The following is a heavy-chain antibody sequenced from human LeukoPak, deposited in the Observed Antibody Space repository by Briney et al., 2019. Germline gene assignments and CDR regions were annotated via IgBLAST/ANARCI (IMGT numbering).Heavy chain of an antibody. Sequence: GGSLRLSCAASGFTFSSYAMHWVRQAPGKGLEWVAVISYDGSNKYYADSVKGRFTISRDNSKNTLYLQMNSLRAEDTAVYYCARDSDDYYDSSGYSFWGQGTLVTVSS. CDR1: GFTFSSYA. J-gene: IGHJ4*02. D-gene: IGHD3-22*01. CDR2: ISYDGSNK. CDR3: ARDSDDYYDSSGYSF. V-gene: IGHV3-30*04.